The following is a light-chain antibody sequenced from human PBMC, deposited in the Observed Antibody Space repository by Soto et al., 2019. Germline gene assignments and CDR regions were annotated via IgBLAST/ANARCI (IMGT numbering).Light chain of an antibody. CDR1: QGISNY. CDR3: QQYGGSPRT. CDR2: AAS. J-gene: IGKJ1*01. V-gene: IGKV1-27*01. Sequence: QMTQSPSSLSASVGDRVTVTCRASQGISNYLAWYQQEPGKVPKLLIYAASTLQSGVPSRFSGSGSGTDFTLTITRLEPEDFAVYYCQQYGGSPRTFGQGTKVDIK.